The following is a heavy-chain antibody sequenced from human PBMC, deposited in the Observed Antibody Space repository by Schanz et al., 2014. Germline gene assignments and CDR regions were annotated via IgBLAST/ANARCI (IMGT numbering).Heavy chain of an antibody. CDR3: ARPALWCGDNCFDP. CDR2: ISSSSSTI. D-gene: IGHD3-10*01. V-gene: IGHV3-48*01. CDR1: GFTFSGYS. Sequence: EVQLVESGGGLVQPGGSLRLSCAASGFTFSGYSMNWVRQAPGKGLEWVAYISSSSSTIHYADSVKGRFTISRDNAKNSLYLQMDSLRAEDTAVYYCARPALWCGDNCFDPWGQGTLVTVSS. J-gene: IGHJ5*02.